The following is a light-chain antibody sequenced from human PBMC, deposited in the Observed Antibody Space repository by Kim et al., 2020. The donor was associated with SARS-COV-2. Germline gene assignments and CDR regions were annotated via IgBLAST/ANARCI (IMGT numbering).Light chain of an antibody. CDR3: QVWDSSSDHRV. J-gene: IGLJ3*02. Sequence: APGKTARIACGGNNIGSKSVPWYQQTPGQAPVLVIYYDSDRPSGIPERFSGSNSGNTATLTISRVEAGDEADYYCQVWDSSSDHRVFGGGTQLTVL. V-gene: IGLV3-21*04. CDR2: YDS. CDR1: NIGSKS.